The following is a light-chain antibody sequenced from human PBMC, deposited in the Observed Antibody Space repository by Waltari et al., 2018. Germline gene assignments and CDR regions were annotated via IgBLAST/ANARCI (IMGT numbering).Light chain of an antibody. CDR3: QALGTGAWV. Sequence: SFELTQPPSVSMSPGQTASITCSGDILGHNYASWYQHKPGQSPLLVISQDTKRPSGVPERCSGSKSGNAAPLTIIGTQAMDEADYYCQALGTGAWVFGGGTKLTVL. J-gene: IGLJ3*02. CDR1: ILGHNY. V-gene: IGLV3-1*01. CDR2: QDT.